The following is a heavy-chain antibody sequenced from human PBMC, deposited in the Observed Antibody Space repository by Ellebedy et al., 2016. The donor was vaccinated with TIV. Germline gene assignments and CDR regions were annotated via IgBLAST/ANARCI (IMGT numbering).Heavy chain of an antibody. D-gene: IGHD6-19*01. CDR2: ISYDGSNK. J-gene: IGHJ4*02. V-gene: IGHV3-30*18. CDR1: GFTFSSYA. Sequence: GGSLRLSCAASGFTFSSYAMHWVRQAPGKGLEWVAVISYDGSNKYYADSVKGRFTVSRDNSKNTLYLQMNSLRAEDTAVYYCAKGKAVAGLDPPFDYWGQGTLVTVSS. CDR3: AKGKAVAGLDPPFDY.